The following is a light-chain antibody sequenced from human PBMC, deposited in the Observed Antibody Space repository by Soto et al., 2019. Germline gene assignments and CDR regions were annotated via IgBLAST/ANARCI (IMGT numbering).Light chain of an antibody. CDR2: DAS. V-gene: IGKV3-11*01. CDR3: QQRSNWQVT. Sequence: EIVLTQSTATLSLSPGERATLSCRASQSVSSYLAWYQQKPGQAPRLLIYDASNRATGIPARFSGSGSGTDFTLTISSLEPEDFAVYYCQQRSNWQVTFGPGTKVDIK. J-gene: IGKJ3*01. CDR1: QSVSSY.